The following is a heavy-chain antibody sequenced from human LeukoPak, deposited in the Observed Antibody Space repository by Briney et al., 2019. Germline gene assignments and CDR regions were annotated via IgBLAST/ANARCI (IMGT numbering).Heavy chain of an antibody. D-gene: IGHD5-18*01. Sequence: PSETLSLTCTVSGGSISGFYWSWIRQPPGKGLESIGYIYYSGSTNFNPSLKSRVTISVDTSKNQFSLKLSSVTAADTAVYYCARDRLWLAYWGQGTLVTVSS. V-gene: IGHV4-59*01. J-gene: IGHJ4*02. CDR2: IYYSGST. CDR3: ARDRLWLAY. CDR1: GGSISGFY.